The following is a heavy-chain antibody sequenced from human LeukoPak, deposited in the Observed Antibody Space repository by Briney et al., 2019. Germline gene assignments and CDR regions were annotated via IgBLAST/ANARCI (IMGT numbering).Heavy chain of an antibody. V-gene: IGHV4-38-2*02. Sequence: SETLSLTCTVSGYSISSGYYWGWIRQPPGKGLEWIGSIYHSGSTYYNPSLKSRVTISVDTSKNQFSLKLSSVTAADTAVYYCASPPVYSSGHYWSQGTLVTVSS. J-gene: IGHJ4*02. CDR3: ASPPVYSSGHY. CDR1: GYSISSGYY. D-gene: IGHD6-19*01. CDR2: IYHSGST.